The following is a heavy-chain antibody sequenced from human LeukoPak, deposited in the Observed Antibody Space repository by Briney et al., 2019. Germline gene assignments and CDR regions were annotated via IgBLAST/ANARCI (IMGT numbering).Heavy chain of an antibody. CDR1: GYSFTSYW. CDR3: ARSVAAAAPFDY. Sequence: LGESLKISGKGSGYSFTSYWIGWVRQMPGKGLEWMRIIYPGDSDTRYSPSFQGQVTISADKSISTAYLQWSSLKASDTAMYYCARSVAAAAPFDYWGQGTLVTVSS. V-gene: IGHV5-51*01. D-gene: IGHD6-13*01. CDR2: IYPGDSDT. J-gene: IGHJ4*02.